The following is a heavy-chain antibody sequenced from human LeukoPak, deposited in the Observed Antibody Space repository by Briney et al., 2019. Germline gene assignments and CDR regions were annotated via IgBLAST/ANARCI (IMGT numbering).Heavy chain of an antibody. CDR3: ATGFVPANYYYYYGMDV. V-gene: IGHV1-24*01. CDR2: FDPEDGER. CDR1: GYTLTELS. Sequence: ASVKVSCKVSGYTLTELSMHWVRQAPGKGLEWMGGFDPEDGERIYAQKFQGRVTMTEDTSTNTAYMELSSLRSEDTAVYYCATGFVPANYYYYYGMDVWGQGTTVTVSS. J-gene: IGHJ6*02. D-gene: IGHD6-6*01.